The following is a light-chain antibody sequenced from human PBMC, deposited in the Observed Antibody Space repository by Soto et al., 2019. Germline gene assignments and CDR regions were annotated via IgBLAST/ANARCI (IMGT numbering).Light chain of an antibody. CDR3: SSYTSSNTYV. CDR1: SSDVGGYNF. J-gene: IGLJ1*01. Sequence: QSALTQPASVSGSPGQSITISCTGTSSDVGGYNFVSWYQHHPGKAPKFMIYAVSNRPSGVSNRFSGAKAGNTASLTISGRQAEDEAEYYCSSYTSSNTYVFGTGTKVTVL. CDR2: AVS. V-gene: IGLV2-14*03.